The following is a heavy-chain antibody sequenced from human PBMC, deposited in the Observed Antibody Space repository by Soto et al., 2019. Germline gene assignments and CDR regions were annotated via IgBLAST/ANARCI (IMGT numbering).Heavy chain of an antibody. J-gene: IGHJ5*02. CDR3: AREEEYSSSLWWLDP. Sequence: ASVKVSCKASGYTFTGYYMHWVRQAPGQGLEWMGWINPNSSGTNYAQKFQGRVAMTRDTSISTAYMELSRLRSDDTAVYYCAREEEYSSSLWWLDPWGQGTLVTVSS. V-gene: IGHV1-2*02. CDR2: INPNSSGT. D-gene: IGHD6-13*01. CDR1: GYTFTGYY.